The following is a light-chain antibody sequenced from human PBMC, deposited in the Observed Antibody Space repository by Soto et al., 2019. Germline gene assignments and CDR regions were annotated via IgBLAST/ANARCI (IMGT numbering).Light chain of an antibody. Sequence: QSVLTQPPSASGTPGQRVTISRSGSSSNIGSNFVYWYQQLPGTAPKLLIYRNNQRPSGVPDRFSGSKSGTSASLAISGLRSEDEAEYHCATWDDSLSGVVFGGGTKLTVL. V-gene: IGLV1-47*01. CDR2: RNN. CDR3: ATWDDSLSGVV. CDR1: SSNIGSNF. J-gene: IGLJ2*01.